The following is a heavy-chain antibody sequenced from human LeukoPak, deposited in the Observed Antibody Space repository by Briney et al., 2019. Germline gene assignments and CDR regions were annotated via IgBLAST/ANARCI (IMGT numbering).Heavy chain of an antibody. V-gene: IGHV3-23*01. Sequence: PGGSLRLSCAASGFTFNTYAMSWVRQAPGKGLEWVSTIRSSGGTTYYGDSVKSRFTISRDNSKNTLYLQMNSLRAEDTAVYYCAKVPPSYCSGGSCSLDYWGQGTLVTVSS. CDR1: GFTFNTYA. D-gene: IGHD2-15*01. CDR2: IRSSGGTT. J-gene: IGHJ4*02. CDR3: AKVPPSYCSGGSCSLDY.